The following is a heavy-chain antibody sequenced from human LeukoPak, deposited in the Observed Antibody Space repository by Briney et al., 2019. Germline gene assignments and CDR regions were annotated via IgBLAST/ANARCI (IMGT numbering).Heavy chain of an antibody. CDR3: ARDSGRDSSGYYTDY. D-gene: IGHD3-22*01. J-gene: IGHJ4*02. V-gene: IGHV4-59*01. Sequence: SETLSLTCTVSGGSISSYYWSWIRQPPGKGLEWIGYIYYSGSTNYNPSLKSRVTISVDTSKNQFSLKLSSVTAADTAVYYCARDSGRDSSGYYTDYWGQGTLVTVSS. CDR2: IYYSGST. CDR1: GGSISSYY.